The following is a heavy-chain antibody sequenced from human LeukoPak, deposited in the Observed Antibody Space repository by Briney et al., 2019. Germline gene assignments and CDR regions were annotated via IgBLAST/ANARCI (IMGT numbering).Heavy chain of an antibody. CDR3: ARGGGYGYSLH. CDR2: IKQDGSEK. V-gene: IGHV3-7*01. CDR1: GFTFSRYW. Sequence: PGGSLRLSCAASGFTFSRYWMSWVRQAPGKGLEWVANIKQDGSEKYYVDSVKGRFTISIDNAKNSLYLQMNSLRAEGTAVYYCARGGGYGYSLHWGQGTLVTVSS. D-gene: IGHD5-18*01. J-gene: IGHJ4*02.